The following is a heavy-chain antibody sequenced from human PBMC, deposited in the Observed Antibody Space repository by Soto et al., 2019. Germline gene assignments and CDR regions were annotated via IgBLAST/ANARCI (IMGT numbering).Heavy chain of an antibody. J-gene: IGHJ4*02. V-gene: IGHV4-61*01. CDR3: AVMVRGLFDY. Sequence: PSETLSLTCTVSSGSVSSHSYYWSWIRQPPGKGLEWIGYIYYSGSTYYNPSLKSRVTISVDTSKNQFSLKLSSVTAADTAVYYCAVMVRGLFDYWSQGTLVTVSS. CDR1: SGSVSSHSYY. D-gene: IGHD3-10*01. CDR2: IYYSGST.